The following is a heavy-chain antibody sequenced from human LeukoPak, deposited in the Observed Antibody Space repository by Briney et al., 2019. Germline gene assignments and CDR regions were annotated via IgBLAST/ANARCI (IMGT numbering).Heavy chain of an antibody. CDR3: ARLTVTTATHFDY. CDR1: GFTFSSYG. D-gene: IGHD4-17*01. J-gene: IGHJ4*02. V-gene: IGHV3-30*02. Sequence: GGSLRLSCAASGFTFSSYGIHWVRQAPGKALEWVAFIRYDGSNKYYADSVKGRFTISRDQSKNTVYLQMDSLGAEDTAVYYCARLTVTTATHFDYWGQGTLVTVSS. CDR2: IRYDGSNK.